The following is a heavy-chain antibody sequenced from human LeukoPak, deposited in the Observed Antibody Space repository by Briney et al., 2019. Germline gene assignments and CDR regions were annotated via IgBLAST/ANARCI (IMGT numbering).Heavy chain of an antibody. CDR2: INHSGST. V-gene: IGHV4-34*01. CDR1: GGSFSGYY. J-gene: IGHJ5*02. CDR3: ARGRGRWVTTGWFDP. D-gene: IGHD4-17*01. Sequence: SETLSLTCAVYGGSFSGYYWSWIRQPPGKGLEWIGEINHSGSTNYNPSLKSRVTISVDTSKNQFSLKLSSVTAVDTAVYYCARGRGRWVTTGWFDPWGQGTLVTVSS.